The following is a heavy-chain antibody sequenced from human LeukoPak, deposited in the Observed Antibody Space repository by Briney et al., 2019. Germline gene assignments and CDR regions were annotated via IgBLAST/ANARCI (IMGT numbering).Heavy chain of an antibody. D-gene: IGHD3-22*01. CDR3: ARDLYYDSSGYCLDY. V-gene: IGHV3-72*01. Sequence: GGSLRLSCAGAGFSIIDHHMDWVRQAPGKGLEWIGRSATTKPNSCTTQYAASARGRFTISRDDSQNSLYLQLNSLRAEDTAVYYCARDLYYDSSGYCLDYWGQGTLVTVSS. CDR1: GFSIIDHH. CDR2: SATTKPNSCTT. J-gene: IGHJ4*02.